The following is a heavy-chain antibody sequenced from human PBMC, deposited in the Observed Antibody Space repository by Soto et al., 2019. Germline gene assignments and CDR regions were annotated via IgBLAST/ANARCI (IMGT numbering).Heavy chain of an antibody. CDR1: RFTFSSYA. V-gene: IGHV3-23*01. D-gene: IGHD2-21*02. J-gene: IGHJ6*02. CDR2: ISGSGGST. CDR3: EGDREYYYYGMDV. Sequence: GGSLRLSCATSRFTFSSYAMSWVRQAPGKGLEWVSAISGSGGSTYYADSVKGRFTISRDNSKNTLYLQMNSLRAEDTAVYYCEGDREYYYYGMDVWGQGTTVTVSS.